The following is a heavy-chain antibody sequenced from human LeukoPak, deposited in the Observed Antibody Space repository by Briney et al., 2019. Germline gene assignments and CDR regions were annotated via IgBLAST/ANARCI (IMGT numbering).Heavy chain of an antibody. CDR2: INHSGST. Sequence: SETLSLTCAVYGGSFSGYYWSWIRQPPGKGLEWIGEINHSGSTNYNPSLKSRVTISVDTSKNQFSLKLSSVTAADTAVYYCARDPLIGIVDAFDIWGQGTMVTVYS. D-gene: IGHD3-10*01. CDR1: GGSFSGYY. V-gene: IGHV4-34*01. J-gene: IGHJ3*02. CDR3: ARDPLIGIVDAFDI.